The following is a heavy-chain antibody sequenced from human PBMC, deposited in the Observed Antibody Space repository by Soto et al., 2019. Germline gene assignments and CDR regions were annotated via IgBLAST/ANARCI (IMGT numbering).Heavy chain of an antibody. Sequence: GGSLRLSCAASGFTFSSYAMHWVRQAPGKGLEWVAVISYDGSNKYYADSVKGRFTISRDNSKNTLYLQMNSLRAEDTAVYYCAREGPATQYGMDVWGQGTTVTVSS. J-gene: IGHJ6*02. CDR3: AREGPATQYGMDV. V-gene: IGHV3-30-3*01. CDR2: ISYDGSNK. D-gene: IGHD2-2*01. CDR1: GFTFSSYA.